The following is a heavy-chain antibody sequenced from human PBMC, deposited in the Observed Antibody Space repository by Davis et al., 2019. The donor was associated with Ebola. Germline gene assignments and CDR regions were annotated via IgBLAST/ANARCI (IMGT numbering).Heavy chain of an antibody. J-gene: IGHJ3*02. CDR1: GYSFTSYW. D-gene: IGHD1-20*01. V-gene: IGHV5-51*01. Sequence: GESLKISCKGSGYSFTSYWIGWVRQMPGKGLEWMGIIYPGDSDTRYSPSFQGQVTISADKSISTAYLQWSSLKASDTAMYYCARQTLSGTPIGAFDIWGQGTMVTVSS. CDR2: IYPGDSDT. CDR3: ARQTLSGTPIGAFDI.